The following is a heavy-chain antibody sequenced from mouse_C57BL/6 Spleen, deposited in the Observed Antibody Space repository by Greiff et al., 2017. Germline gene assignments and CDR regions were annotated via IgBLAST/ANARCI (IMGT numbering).Heavy chain of an antibody. CDR1: GYTFTSYW. D-gene: IGHD2-3*01. V-gene: IGHV1-55*01. Sequence: VKLQQPGAELVKPGASVKMSCKASGYTFTSYWITWVKQRPGQGLEWIGDIYPGSGSTNYNEKFKSKATLTVDTSSSTAYMQLSSLTSEDSAVYYCARSSIYDGYYEDYWGQGTTLTVSS. CDR2: IYPGSGST. CDR3: ARSSIYDGYYEDY. J-gene: IGHJ2*01.